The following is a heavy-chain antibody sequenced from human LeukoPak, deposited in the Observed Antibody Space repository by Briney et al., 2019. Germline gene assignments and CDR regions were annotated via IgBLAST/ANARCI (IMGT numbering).Heavy chain of an antibody. J-gene: IGHJ5*02. V-gene: IGHV3-21*01. Sequence: PGGSLRLSCAASRFTFSSYTMNWVRQAPGKGLEWVSSISSTSTYIYYADSVKGRFTISRDNSKNTLYLQMNSLRAEDTAMYYCAKDYSKTSYYGSGTYYRPNWFDPWGQGTLVTVSS. D-gene: IGHD3-10*01. CDR1: RFTFSSYT. CDR3: AKDYSKTSYYGSGTYYRPNWFDP. CDR2: ISSTSTYI.